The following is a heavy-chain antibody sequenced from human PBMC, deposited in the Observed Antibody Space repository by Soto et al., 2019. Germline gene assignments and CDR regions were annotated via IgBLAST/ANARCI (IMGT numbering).Heavy chain of an antibody. CDR1: GASISGFY. Sequence: SETLSLTCTVSGASISGFYWSWIRKSAGKGLEWIGRIYATGTTDYNPSLKSRVMMSVDTSKKQFSLKLRSVTAADTAVYYCVRDGTKTLRDWFDPWGQGISFTVS. CDR3: VRDGTKTLRDWFDP. J-gene: IGHJ5*02. CDR2: IYATGTT. V-gene: IGHV4-4*07. D-gene: IGHD1-1*01.